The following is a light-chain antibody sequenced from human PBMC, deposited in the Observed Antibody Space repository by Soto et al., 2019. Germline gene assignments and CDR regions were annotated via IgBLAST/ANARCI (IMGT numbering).Light chain of an antibody. J-gene: IGKJ5*01. CDR3: QQRSNWPT. CDR2: DAS. Sequence: EVVSTHTPATLSLSPGERATLSCRASQSVSSYLAWSQQKPGQAPRLLIYDASNRATGIPARFSGSGSGTDFTLTISSLEPGDFAVYYCQQRSNWPTFCQGTRLEI. CDR1: QSVSSY. V-gene: IGKV3-11*01.